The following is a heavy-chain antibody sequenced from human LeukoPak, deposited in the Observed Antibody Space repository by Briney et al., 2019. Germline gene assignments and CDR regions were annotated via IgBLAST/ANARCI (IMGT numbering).Heavy chain of an antibody. J-gene: IGHJ4*02. CDR2: IYYSGST. V-gene: IGHV4-39*02. CDR1: GGSISSSSYY. CDR3: AKEPGGYDSFDY. D-gene: IGHD3-22*01. Sequence: SETLSLTCTVSGGSISSSSYYWGWIRQPPGKGLEWIGSIYYSGSTYYNPSLKSRVTISVDTSKNQFSLKLSSVTAADTAVYYCAKEPGGYDSFDYWGQGTLVTVSS.